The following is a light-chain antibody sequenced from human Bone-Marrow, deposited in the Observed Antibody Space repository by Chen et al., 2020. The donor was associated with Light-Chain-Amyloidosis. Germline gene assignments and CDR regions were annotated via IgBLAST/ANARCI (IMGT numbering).Light chain of an antibody. V-gene: IGKV4-1*01. CDR3: KQYYSTPPVYT. J-gene: IGKJ2*01. CDR2: WAS. Sequence: DFVLTQFPDSLAVSLGERATINCKYSRSVLFSGNNKNYLAWYQQKPGQPPQLLIYWASTRESGVPARFSGSGSGTDFTLTISSLQAEDVAIYSCKQYYSTPPVYTFGQGTKLEIK. CDR1: RSVLFSGNNKNY.